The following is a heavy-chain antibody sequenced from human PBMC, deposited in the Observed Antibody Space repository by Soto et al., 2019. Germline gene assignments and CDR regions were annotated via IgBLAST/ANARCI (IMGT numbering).Heavy chain of an antibody. D-gene: IGHD2-15*01. CDR2: INPSGGST. V-gene: IGHV1-46*01. CDR1: GYTFTRYY. J-gene: IGHJ6*02. Sequence: SVKLSCKASGYTFTRYYMHWGRQAPGQGLEWIGIINPSGGSTSYAQKFRGRVTMTRDTSTSTAYMELTSLRSEDTAVYYCARSHSDYYYYYGMAVWGQGTTVTSP. CDR3: ARSHSDYYYYYGMAV.